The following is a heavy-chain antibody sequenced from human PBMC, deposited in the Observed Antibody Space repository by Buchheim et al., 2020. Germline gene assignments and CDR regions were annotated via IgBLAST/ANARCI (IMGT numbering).Heavy chain of an antibody. CDR2: INQRGTEK. CDR3: ARDGVAEGLYFDY. J-gene: IGHJ4*02. Sequence: EVQLVESGGGLVQPGGSLRLSCAASGFTFSDFWMNWVRQAPGKGLEWVASINQRGTEKYYVDYVKGRFTVSRDNGKNSLYLQMNNLRAEDTAVYYCARDGVAEGLYFDYWGQGTL. D-gene: IGHD2-15*01. V-gene: IGHV3-7*01. CDR1: GFTFSDFW.